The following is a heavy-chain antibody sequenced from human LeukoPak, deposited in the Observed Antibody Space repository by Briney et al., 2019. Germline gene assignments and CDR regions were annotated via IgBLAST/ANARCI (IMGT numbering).Heavy chain of an antibody. Sequence: GGSLRLSCAASGFNFSSYEMNWVRQAPGKGLEWVSNISPSGSTKYYADSVKGRFTISRDNAKNSLYLQMNSLRAEDTGVYYCAKLAVASADSWGQGTLVTVSS. CDR3: AKLAVASADS. V-gene: IGHV3-48*03. CDR1: GFNFSSYE. D-gene: IGHD6-19*01. CDR2: ISPSGSTK. J-gene: IGHJ4*02.